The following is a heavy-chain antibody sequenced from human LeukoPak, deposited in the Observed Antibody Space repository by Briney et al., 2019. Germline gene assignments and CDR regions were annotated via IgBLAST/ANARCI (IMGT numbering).Heavy chain of an antibody. CDR2: IYPGDSYT. V-gene: IGHV5-51*01. D-gene: IGHD3-10*01. J-gene: IGHJ5*02. CDR3: ARGIYGSGSYYNVFDWFDP. CDR1: GYSFTSYW. Sequence: GESLKISCKGSGYSFTSYWIGWVPQMPGKGLEWMGIIYPGDSYTRYSPSFQGQVTISADKSISTAYLQWSSLKASDTAMYYCARGIYGSGSYYNVFDWFDPWGQGTLVTVSS.